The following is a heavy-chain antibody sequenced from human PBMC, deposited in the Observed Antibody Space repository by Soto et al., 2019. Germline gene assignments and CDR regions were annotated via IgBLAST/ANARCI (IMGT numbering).Heavy chain of an antibody. CDR2: ISYDGSNK. D-gene: IGHD1-26*01. V-gene: IGHV3-30-3*01. CDR1: GFTFSSYA. J-gene: IGHJ4*02. Sequence: GGSLRLSXAASGFTFSSYAMHWVRQAPGKGLEWVAVISYDGSNKYYADSVKGRFTISRDNSKNTLYLQMNSLRAEDTAVYYCARTLVGAITYYFDYWGQGTLVTVSS. CDR3: ARTLVGAITYYFDY.